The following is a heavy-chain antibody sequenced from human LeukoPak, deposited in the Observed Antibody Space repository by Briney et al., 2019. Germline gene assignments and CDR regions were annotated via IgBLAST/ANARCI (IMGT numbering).Heavy chain of an antibody. Sequence: SETLSLTCTVPGGSISSYYWSCIRQPPGKGLEWIGYVYYSGSTNYNPSLKSRVTISVDTSKNQFSLKLSSVTSADTAVYYCAREGTRDGFNYYFDYWGQGTLVTVSS. CDR3: AREGTRDGFNYYFDY. CDR1: GGSISSYY. V-gene: IGHV4-59*01. D-gene: IGHD5-24*01. CDR2: VYYSGST. J-gene: IGHJ4*02.